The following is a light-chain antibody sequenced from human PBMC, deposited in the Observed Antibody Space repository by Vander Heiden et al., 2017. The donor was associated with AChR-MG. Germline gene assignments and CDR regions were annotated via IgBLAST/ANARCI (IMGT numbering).Light chain of an antibody. CDR3: QQYDNLPLT. CDR2: DAS. V-gene: IGKV1-33*01. CDR1: QDISNY. J-gene: IGKJ4*01. Sequence: DLPMTQSPSSLSASVGGRVTITCQASQDISNYLNWYQQKPGKAPKLLIYDASNLETGFPSRFSGSGSGTDFTFTISSLQPEDIATYYCQQYDNLPLTFGGGTKVEIK.